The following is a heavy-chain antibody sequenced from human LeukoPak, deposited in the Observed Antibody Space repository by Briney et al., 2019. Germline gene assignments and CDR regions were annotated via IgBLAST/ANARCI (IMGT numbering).Heavy chain of an antibody. CDR3: ARAEKAVTGTLDS. V-gene: IGHV4-59*01. D-gene: IGHD6-19*01. J-gene: IGHJ4*02. Sequence: SETLSLTCTVSGDSISNYSWSWIRQSPGKELEWIGYMYNRGGTIYNPSLKSRVTISTDTSKNQFSLRLTSVTAADTAVYYCARAEKAVTGTLDSWGQGTLITVSS. CDR2: MYNRGGT. CDR1: GDSISNYS.